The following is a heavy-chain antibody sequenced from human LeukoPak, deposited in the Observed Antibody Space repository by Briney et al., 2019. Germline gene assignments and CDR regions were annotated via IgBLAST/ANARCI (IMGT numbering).Heavy chain of an antibody. J-gene: IGHJ4*02. D-gene: IGHD1-1*01. CDR3: ARDTTSRWVLPTYPGY. CDR2: ISAYNGNT. V-gene: IGHV1-18*01. CDR1: GYTFTSYG. Sequence: ASVKVSCKASGYTFTSYGISWVRQAPGQGLEWMGWISAYNGNTNYAQKLQGRVTMTTDTSTSTAYMELRSLRSDDTAVYYCARDTTSRWVLPTYPGYWGQGTLVTVSS.